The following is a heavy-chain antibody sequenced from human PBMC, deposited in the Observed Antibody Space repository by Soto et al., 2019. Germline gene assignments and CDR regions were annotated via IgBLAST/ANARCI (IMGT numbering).Heavy chain of an antibody. CDR2: IKEDGSEL. CDR3: RPGHWYGS. J-gene: IGHJ5*01. Sequence: XGFLRLSYEASGFIFSSLGLSWVRQAPGKGLEWVAKIKEDGSELYYVDSVKGRFTISRDNAKRSIFLQMDSLRAEDTADYYCRPGHWYGSWGPRTLVTFSS. CDR1: GFIFSSLG. V-gene: IGHV3-7*01.